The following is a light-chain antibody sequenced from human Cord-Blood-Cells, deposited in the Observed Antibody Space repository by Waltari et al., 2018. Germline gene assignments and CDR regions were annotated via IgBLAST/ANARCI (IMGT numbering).Light chain of an antibody. CDR3: MQATQFPWT. CDR2: NFS. CDR1: QSLVHSDGNTY. V-gene: IGKV2-24*01. Sequence: DIVMTQTPLSSPVTLGQPASISCRSSQSLVHSDGNTYLSWLQQRPGQPPLLLIYNFSNRSSLFPSRFSGSGAGTDFTLKISRVEAEDVGVYYCMQATQFPWTFGQGTKVEIK. J-gene: IGKJ1*01.